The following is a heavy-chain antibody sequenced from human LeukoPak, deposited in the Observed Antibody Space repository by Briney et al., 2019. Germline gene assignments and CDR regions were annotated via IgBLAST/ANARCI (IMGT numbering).Heavy chain of an antibody. J-gene: IGHJ4*02. CDR3: ARETGSSGNYFDY. V-gene: IGHV1-2*02. CDR1: GYTFTGYY. D-gene: IGHD3-10*01. Sequence: ASVKVSCKASGYTFTGYYMHWVRQAPGQGLEWMGWINPNSGGTNYAQKFKGRVTLTRDTSSSTAYMELSRLRSDDTAVYYCARETGSSGNYFDYWGQGTLVTVSS. CDR2: INPNSGGT.